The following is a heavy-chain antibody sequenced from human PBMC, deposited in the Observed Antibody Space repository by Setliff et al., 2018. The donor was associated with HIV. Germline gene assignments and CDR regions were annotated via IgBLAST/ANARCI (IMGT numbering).Heavy chain of an antibody. Sequence: GESLKISCKASGYTFTNYWIGWVRQLPGKGLEWMGIIYPVDSETRYSPSFQGQVTISADKSINTAYLQWTTLKASDSAMYYCARPRGNDYAGSGFDNWGRGTLVTVSS. D-gene: IGHD2-2*01. CDR2: IYPVDSET. V-gene: IGHV5-51*01. CDR3: ARPRGNDYAGSGFDN. J-gene: IGHJ4*02. CDR1: GYTFTNYW.